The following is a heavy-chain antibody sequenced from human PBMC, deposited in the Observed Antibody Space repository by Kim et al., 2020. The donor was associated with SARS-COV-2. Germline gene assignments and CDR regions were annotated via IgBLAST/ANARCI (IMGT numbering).Heavy chain of an antibody. D-gene: IGHD3-16*01. CDR3: ASPAGGGNYYYYGMDV. Sequence: DSVKGRFTISRDNSKNTLYLQMNSLRAEDTAVYYCASPAGGGNYYYYGMDVWGQGTTVTVSS. J-gene: IGHJ6*02. V-gene: IGHV3-30*01.